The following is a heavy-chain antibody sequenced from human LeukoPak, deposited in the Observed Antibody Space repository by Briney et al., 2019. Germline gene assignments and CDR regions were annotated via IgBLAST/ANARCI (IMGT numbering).Heavy chain of an antibody. CDR3: ARGQGYWYFDL. V-gene: IGHV3-53*01. Sequence: GGSLRLSCAASGFTFGSYAMSWVRQAPGKGLEWVSVIYSGGSTYYADSVKGRFTISRDNSKNTLYLQMNSLRAEDTAVYYCARGQGYWYFDLWGRGTLVTVSS. J-gene: IGHJ2*01. CDR2: IYSGGST. CDR1: GFTFGSYA.